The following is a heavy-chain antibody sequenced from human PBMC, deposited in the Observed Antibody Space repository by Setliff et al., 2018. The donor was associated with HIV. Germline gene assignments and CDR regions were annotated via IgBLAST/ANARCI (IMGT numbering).Heavy chain of an antibody. J-gene: IGHJ3*02. D-gene: IGHD3-10*01. CDR2: ISSNSYYI. Sequence: PGGSLRLSCVVSGFPFSSYSMNWVRQAPGKGLEWVASISSNSYYIYYADSVKGRFTISRDNAMNTLYLQMNSLRAEDTAVYHCAREGIWASYAFDIWGQGTMVTVSS. CDR3: AREGIWASYAFDI. V-gene: IGHV3-21*01. CDR1: GFPFSSYS.